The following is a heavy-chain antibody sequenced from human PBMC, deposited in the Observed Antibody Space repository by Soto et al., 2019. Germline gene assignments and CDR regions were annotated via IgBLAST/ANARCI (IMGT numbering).Heavy chain of an antibody. D-gene: IGHD6-13*01. CDR2: INHSGST. CDR1: GGSFSGYY. Sequence: TLSLTCAVYGGSFSGYYWSWIRQPPGKGLEWIGEINHSGSTNYNPSLKSRVTISVDTSKNQFSLKLSSVTAADTAVYYCARGERYSSSWYPRRESQYYYYYGMDVWGQGTTVTVSS. J-gene: IGHJ6*02. CDR3: ARGERYSSSWYPRRESQYYYYYGMDV. V-gene: IGHV4-34*01.